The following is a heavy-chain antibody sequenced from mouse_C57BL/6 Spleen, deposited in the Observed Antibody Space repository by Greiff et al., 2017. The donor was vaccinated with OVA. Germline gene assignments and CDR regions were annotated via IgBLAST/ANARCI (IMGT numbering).Heavy chain of an antibody. J-gene: IGHJ4*01. D-gene: IGHD2-4*01. Sequence: EVKLVESGPELVKPGASVKISCKASGYSFTDYNMNWVKQSNGKSLEWIGVINPNYGTTSYNQKFQGTATLTVANSSSTAYMQLTSLTSEDSAVYYCARAGDYDEAIDDWGQGTSVTVSS. CDR3: ARAGDYDEAIDD. CDR1: GYSFTDYN. CDR2: INPNYGTT. V-gene: IGHV1-39*01.